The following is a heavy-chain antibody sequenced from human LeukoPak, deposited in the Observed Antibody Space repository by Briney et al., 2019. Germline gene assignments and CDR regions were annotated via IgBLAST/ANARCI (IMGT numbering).Heavy chain of an antibody. Sequence: PGGSLRLSCAASGFTFSSYAMSWVRQAPGKGLEWVSAISGSGGSTYYADSVKGRFTISRDNSRNTLYLQMNSLRAEDTAVYYCATTRHYDFWSGYSISGYYFDYWGQGTRVTVSS. J-gene: IGHJ4*02. D-gene: IGHD3-3*01. CDR3: ATTRHYDFWSGYSISGYYFDY. V-gene: IGHV3-23*01. CDR2: ISGSGGST. CDR1: GFTFSSYA.